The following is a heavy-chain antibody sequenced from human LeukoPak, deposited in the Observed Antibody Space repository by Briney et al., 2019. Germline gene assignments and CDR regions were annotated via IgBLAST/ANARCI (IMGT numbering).Heavy chain of an antibody. D-gene: IGHD6-19*01. Sequence: PGGSLRLSCAPSGFTFDAYAMHWVRQAPGKGLEWVALISYDGGNIYYSDSVQGRFTISRDNSKNTLYLQMNTLRPEDTAIYYCARDPPFGSGWAQNHFGYWGQGTLVTVSS. CDR3: ARDPPFGSGWAQNHFGY. V-gene: IGHV3-30*04. CDR2: ISYDGGNI. CDR1: GFTFDAYA. J-gene: IGHJ4*02.